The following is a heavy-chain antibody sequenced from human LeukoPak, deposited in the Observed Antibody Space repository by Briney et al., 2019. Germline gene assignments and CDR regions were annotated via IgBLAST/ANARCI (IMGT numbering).Heavy chain of an antibody. CDR2: IYYSGST. D-gene: IGHD5-12*01. CDR1: GGSISSSSYY. V-gene: IGHV4-39*01. CDR3: ARQTEWLRLLSFDY. J-gene: IGHJ4*02. Sequence: SEALSLTCTVSGGSISSSSYYWGWIRQPPGEGLEWIGSIYYSGSTYYNPSLKSRVTISVDTSKNQFSLKLSSVTAADTAVYYCARQTEWLRLLSFDYWGQGTLVTVSS.